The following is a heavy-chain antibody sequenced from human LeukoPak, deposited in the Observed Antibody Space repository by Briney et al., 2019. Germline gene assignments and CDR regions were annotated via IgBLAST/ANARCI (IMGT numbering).Heavy chain of an antibody. CDR3: ARVARYFDPSVFDY. V-gene: IGHV4-59*01. CDR1: GGSISSYY. Sequence: PSETLSLTCTVSGGSISSYYWSWIRQPPGKGLEWIGHIYYSGSTNYNPSLKSRVTISVDTSKNQFSLKLSSVTAADTAVYYCARVARYFDPSVFDYWGQGTLVTVSS. J-gene: IGHJ4*02. CDR2: IYYSGST. D-gene: IGHD3-9*01.